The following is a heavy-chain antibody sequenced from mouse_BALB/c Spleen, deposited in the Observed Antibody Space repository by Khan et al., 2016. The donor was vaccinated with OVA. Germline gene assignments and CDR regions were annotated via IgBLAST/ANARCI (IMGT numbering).Heavy chain of an antibody. Sequence: EVQLQQSGPDLVKPGASVKISCKASGYSFTGYYIHWVKQSHGKSLEWIGRVNPYNGGTSYNQKVKGKAILTVDKSSNTAYMELRSLTSEDAAVYSCAIYHGYFDVWGEGTTVTVSS. V-gene: IGHV1-31*01. CDR1: GYSFTGYY. CDR3: AIYHGYFDV. CDR2: VNPYNGGT. J-gene: IGHJ1*01.